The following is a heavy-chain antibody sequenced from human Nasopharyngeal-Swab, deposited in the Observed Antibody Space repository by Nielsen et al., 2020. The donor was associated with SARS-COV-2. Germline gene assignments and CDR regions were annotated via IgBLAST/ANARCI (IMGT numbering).Heavy chain of an antibody. J-gene: IGHJ4*02. Sequence: GGSLRLSCAASGFTFSNYAMHWVRQAPGKGLEWVAVISFDGSNKFYADSVKGRFTISRDNSKNTLYLQMNSLRAEDTAVYYCSSSTSPLYFFDYWGQGTLVTVSS. CDR1: GFTFSNYA. CDR2: ISFDGSNK. V-gene: IGHV3-30-3*01. CDR3: SSSTSPLYFFDY.